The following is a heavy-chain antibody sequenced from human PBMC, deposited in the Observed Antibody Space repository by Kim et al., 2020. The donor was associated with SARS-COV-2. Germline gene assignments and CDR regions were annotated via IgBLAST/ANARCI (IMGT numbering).Heavy chain of an antibody. CDR2: IYWDDDK. V-gene: IGHV2-5*02. CDR1: GFSLSTSGVG. Sequence: SGPTLVKPTQTLTLTCTFSGFSLSTSGVGVGWIRQPPGKALEWLALIYWDDDKRHSPSLKSRLTITTDTSKNQVVLTMTNMVPVDTATYYCAHIRYGSGGSCYTNWGQGTLVTVSS. J-gene: IGHJ4*02. CDR3: AHIRYGSGGSCYTN. D-gene: IGHD2-15*01.